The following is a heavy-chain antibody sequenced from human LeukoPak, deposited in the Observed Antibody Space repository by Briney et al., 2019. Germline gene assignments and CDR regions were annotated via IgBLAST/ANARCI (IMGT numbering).Heavy chain of an antibody. CDR1: GGSISSSSYY. CDR2: IYYSGST. Sequence: SETLSPTCTVSGGSISSSSYYWGWIRQPPGKGLEWIGSIYYSGSTYYNPSLKSRVTISLDTSRNQFSLKLNSVTAADTAVYYCARVQSAGYDILTGYSKRLFSPNNWFDPWGQGTLVTVSS. V-gene: IGHV4-39*07. J-gene: IGHJ5*02. CDR3: ARVQSAGYDILTGYSKRLFSPNNWFDP. D-gene: IGHD3-9*01.